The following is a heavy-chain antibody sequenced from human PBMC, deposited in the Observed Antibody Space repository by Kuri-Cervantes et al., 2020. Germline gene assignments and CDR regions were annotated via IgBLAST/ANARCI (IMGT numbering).Heavy chain of an antibody. V-gene: IGHV3-23*01. Sequence: SCKASGYTFTGYYMHWVRQAPGKGLEWVSGLGQSGPNTNYADSVKGRFTISRDQSRTTLYLQMNSLRAEDTAVYYCAINGEYYYDSSGYYYGASRSVGYFQHWGQGTLVTVSS. CDR2: LGQSGPNT. J-gene: IGHJ1*01. CDR3: AINGEYYYDSSGYYYGASRSVGYFQH. CDR1: GYTFTGYY. D-gene: IGHD3-22*01.